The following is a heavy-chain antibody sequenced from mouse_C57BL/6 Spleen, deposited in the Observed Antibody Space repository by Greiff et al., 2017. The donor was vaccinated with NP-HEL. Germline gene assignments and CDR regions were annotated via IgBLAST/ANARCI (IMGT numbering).Heavy chain of an antibody. CDR2: IYPGDGDT. CDR1: GYAFSSSW. CDR3: ARGDDGYYVDYAMDY. D-gene: IGHD2-3*01. J-gene: IGHJ4*01. V-gene: IGHV1-82*01. Sequence: QVQLQQSGPELVKPGASVKISCKASGYAFSSSWMNWVKQRPGKGLEWIGRIYPGDGDTNYNGKFKGKATLTADKSSSTAYMQLSSLTSEDSAVYFCARGDDGYYVDYAMDYWGQGTSVTVSS.